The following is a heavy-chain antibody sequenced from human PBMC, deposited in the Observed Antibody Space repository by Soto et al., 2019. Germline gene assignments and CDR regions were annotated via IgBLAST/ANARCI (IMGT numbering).Heavy chain of an antibody. Sequence: SETLSLTCTVSGGSISSYYWSWIRQPPGKELERNEYIYYSGSTNYNPSHKSRITISVDTSKNQFSLKLSFVTAADTAVYYCARHMYFGWLSLDYWGQGTLVTVSS. V-gene: IGHV4-59*08. CDR2: IYYSGST. CDR1: GGSISSYY. CDR3: ARHMYFGWLSLDY. D-gene: IGHD3-9*01. J-gene: IGHJ4*02.